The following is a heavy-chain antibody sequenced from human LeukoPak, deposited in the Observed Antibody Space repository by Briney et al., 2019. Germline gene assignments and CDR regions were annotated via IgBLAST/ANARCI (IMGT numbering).Heavy chain of an antibody. Sequence: ASVKVSCKASGHTFTGYYVHWVRQAPGQGLEWMGRINPNSGDTNYAQKLQGRVTMTRDTSISTAYMELSRLRSDDTAVYYCARDYCGGDCFPDYWGQGTLVTVSS. J-gene: IGHJ4*02. V-gene: IGHV1-2*06. CDR1: GHTFTGYY. CDR2: INPNSGDT. D-gene: IGHD2-21*02. CDR3: ARDYCGGDCFPDY.